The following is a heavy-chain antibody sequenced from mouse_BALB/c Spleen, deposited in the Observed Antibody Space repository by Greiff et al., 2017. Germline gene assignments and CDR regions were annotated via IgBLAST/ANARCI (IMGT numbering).Heavy chain of an antibody. J-gene: IGHJ3*01. CDR2: IYPGNSDT. CDR1: GYTFTSYW. D-gene: IGHD2-10*02. CDR3: TRKEYGNPGFAD. Sequence: EVQLQQSGTVLARPGASVKMSCKASGYTFTSYWMHWVKQRPGQGLEWIGAIYPGNSDTSYNQKFKGKAKLTAVTSTSTAYMELSSLTNEDSAVYYCTRKEYGNPGFADWGQGTLVSVAA. V-gene: IGHV1-5*01.